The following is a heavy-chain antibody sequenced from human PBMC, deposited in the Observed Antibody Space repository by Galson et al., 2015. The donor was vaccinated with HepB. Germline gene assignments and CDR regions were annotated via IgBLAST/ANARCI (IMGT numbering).Heavy chain of an antibody. D-gene: IGHD2-15*01. CDR1: GFTFSDYY. J-gene: IGHJ4*02. V-gene: IGHV3-11*01. CDR2: ISSSGSTI. CDR3: ARGGCSGGSCYPYDY. Sequence: SLRLSCAASGFTFSDYYMSWVRQAPGKGLEWVSYISSSGSTIYYADSVKGRFTISRDNAKNSLYLQMNSLRAEDTAVYYCARGGCSGGSCYPYDYWGREPWSPSPQ.